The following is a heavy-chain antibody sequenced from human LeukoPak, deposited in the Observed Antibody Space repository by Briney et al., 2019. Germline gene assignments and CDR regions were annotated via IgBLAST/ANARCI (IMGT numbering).Heavy chain of an antibody. D-gene: IGHD1-26*01. Sequence: GASVKVSCKASGYTFTAYYMHWVRLAPGQGLEWMGWINLNNGGTNYAQKFQGWVTMTRDTSISTAYMELSRLRSDDTAVYYCARGRGQLYYSLPDPAHGMDVWGQGTTVTVSS. CDR3: ARGRGQLYYSLPDPAHGMDV. CDR2: INLNNGGT. CDR1: GYTFTAYY. J-gene: IGHJ6*02. V-gene: IGHV1-2*04.